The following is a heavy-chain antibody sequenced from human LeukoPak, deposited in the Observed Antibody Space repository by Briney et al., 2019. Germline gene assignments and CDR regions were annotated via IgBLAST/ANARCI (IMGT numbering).Heavy chain of an antibody. V-gene: IGHV4-38-2*01. CDR2: IYQSGTT. Sequence: SETLSLTCAVSGYSISTGYYWGWIRPPPGKGLEWIGSIYQSGTTYYTPSLKSRVTISVDTSKNHFSLRLSSVTAADTAVYYCVRVFIRGGTVNQNFEYWGQGILVTVSS. J-gene: IGHJ4*02. D-gene: IGHD3-16*01. CDR1: GYSISTGYY. CDR3: VRVFIRGGTVNQNFEY.